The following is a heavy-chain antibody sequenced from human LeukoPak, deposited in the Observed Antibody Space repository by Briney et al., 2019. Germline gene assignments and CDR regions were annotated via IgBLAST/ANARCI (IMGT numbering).Heavy chain of an antibody. Sequence: SETLSLTCTVSGGSIRSYYWSWIRRPPGKGLEWIGYIYYSGSTNYNPSLKSRVSISVDTSKNQFSLKLSSVTAADTAVYYCARTGSTVTMLYPFDHRGQGTLVTVSS. CDR1: GGSIRSYY. V-gene: IGHV4-59*01. CDR3: ARTGSTVTMLYPFDH. CDR2: IYYSGST. J-gene: IGHJ4*02. D-gene: IGHD4-17*01.